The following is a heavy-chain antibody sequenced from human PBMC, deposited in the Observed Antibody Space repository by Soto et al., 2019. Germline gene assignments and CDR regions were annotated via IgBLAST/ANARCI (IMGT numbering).Heavy chain of an antibody. J-gene: IGHJ6*02. Sequence: SVKVSCKASGGTFSSYAISWVRQAPGQGLEWMGGIIPIFGTANYAQKFQGRVTITADKSTSTAYMELSSLRSEDTAIYYCAKVISLTEYYWYGMDVWGRGAAVTVSS. V-gene: IGHV1-69*06. CDR2: IIPIFGTA. CDR1: GGTFSSYA. D-gene: IGHD3-10*01. CDR3: AKVISLTEYYWYGMDV.